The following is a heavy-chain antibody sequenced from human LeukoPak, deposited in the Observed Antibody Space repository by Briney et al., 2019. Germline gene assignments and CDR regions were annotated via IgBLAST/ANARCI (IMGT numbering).Heavy chain of an antibody. Sequence: LGETPKISCKASGYTFTIYSIGCVRQMPGKGLEWMGIIDPSNSETRYTSSFQGKVTTSVDKSITTAYLQWNSLKASDIAMYYCARQTAMGRSGDYWGQGTLVTVSS. D-gene: IGHD5-18*01. J-gene: IGHJ4*02. V-gene: IGHV5-51*01. CDR1: GYTFTIYS. CDR3: ARQTAMGRSGDY. CDR2: IDPSNSET.